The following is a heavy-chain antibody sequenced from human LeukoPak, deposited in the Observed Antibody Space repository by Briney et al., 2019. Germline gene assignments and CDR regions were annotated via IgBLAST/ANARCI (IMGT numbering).Heavy chain of an antibody. V-gene: IGHV4-34*01. D-gene: IGHD5-24*01. J-gene: IGHJ4*02. CDR1: GGSFSGYY. CDR3: ASRRDGYVNPFDC. CDR2: VDHSGST. Sequence: SETLSLTCAVYGGSFSGYYWSWIRQPPGKGLKWIGEVDHSGSTNYNPSLKSRVIISVDTSKNQFSLKVNSVTAADTALYYCASRRDGYVNPFDCWGQGTQVTVSS.